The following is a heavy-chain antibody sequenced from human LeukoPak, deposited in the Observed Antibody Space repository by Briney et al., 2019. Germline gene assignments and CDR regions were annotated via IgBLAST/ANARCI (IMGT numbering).Heavy chain of an antibody. CDR1: GFPFSSYG. Sequence: QPGRSLRLSCAASGFPFSSYGMHWVRQAPGKGLEWVAVIWYDGSNENYADSVKGRFTISRDNSKKTMYLQMNSLRAEDTAVYYCARQGIVGAKRGGWFDYWGQGTLVTVSS. V-gene: IGHV3-33*01. CDR3: ARQGIVGAKRGGWFDY. D-gene: IGHD1-26*01. J-gene: IGHJ4*02. CDR2: IWYDGSNE.